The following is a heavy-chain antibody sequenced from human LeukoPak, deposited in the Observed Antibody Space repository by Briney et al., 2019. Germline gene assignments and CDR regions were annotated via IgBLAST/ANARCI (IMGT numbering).Heavy chain of an antibody. CDR1: GFTFSSYG. CDR3: AKKFGNYDYYYYMDV. V-gene: IGHV3-30*02. J-gene: IGHJ6*03. Sequence: PGGSLRLSCAASGFTFSSYGMHWVRQAPGKGLEWVAFIRYDGSNKYYADSVKGRFTISRDNSKNTLYLQMNSLRAEDTAVYYCAKKFGNYDYYYYMDVWGKGTTVTVSS. D-gene: IGHD4-23*01. CDR2: IRYDGSNK.